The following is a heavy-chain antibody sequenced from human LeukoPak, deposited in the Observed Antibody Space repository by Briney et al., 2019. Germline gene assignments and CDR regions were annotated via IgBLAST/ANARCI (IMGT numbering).Heavy chain of an antibody. Sequence: PGGSLRLSCAASGFTFSDSAVHWVRQASGKGLEWVGRIRSKANNYATAYAASVKGRFTISRDDSKNTAYLQMNSLKTEDTAVYYCTRRYYDSSDYRYWSNWGQGTLVTVSS. D-gene: IGHD3-22*01. CDR1: GFTFSDSA. V-gene: IGHV3-73*01. CDR3: TRRYYDSSDYRYWSN. J-gene: IGHJ4*02. CDR2: IRSKANNYAT.